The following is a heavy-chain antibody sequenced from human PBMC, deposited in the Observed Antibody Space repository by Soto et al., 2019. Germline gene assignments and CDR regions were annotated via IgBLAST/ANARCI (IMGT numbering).Heavy chain of an antibody. J-gene: IGHJ4*02. V-gene: IGHV3-30-3*01. CDR3: ARGGYDSDYFDY. CDR2: MSYDGSNK. CDR1: GFTFSSYA. D-gene: IGHD5-12*01. Sequence: PGGSLRLSCAASGFTFSSYAMHWVRQAPGKGLEWVAVMSYDGSNKYYADSVKGRFTISRDSSKNTLYLQMNSLRAEDTAVYYCARGGYDSDYFDYWGQGTLVTVSS.